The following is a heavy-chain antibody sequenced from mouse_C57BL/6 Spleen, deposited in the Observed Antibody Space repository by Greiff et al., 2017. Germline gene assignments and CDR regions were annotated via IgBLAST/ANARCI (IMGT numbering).Heavy chain of an antibody. CDR3: AYYGNYNAMDY. CDR1: GYTFTSYG. Sequence: QVQLQQSGAELARPGASVKLSCTASGYTFTSYGISWVKQRTGQGLEWIGEIYPRSGNTYYNEKFKGKATLTADKSSSTAYMELRSLTSEDSAVYFCAYYGNYNAMDYWGQGTSVTVSS. V-gene: IGHV1-81*01. CDR2: IYPRSGNT. D-gene: IGHD2-1*01. J-gene: IGHJ4*01.